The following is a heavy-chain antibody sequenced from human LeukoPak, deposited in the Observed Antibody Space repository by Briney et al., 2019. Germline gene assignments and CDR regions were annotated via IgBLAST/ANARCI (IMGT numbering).Heavy chain of an antibody. V-gene: IGHV4-39*01. CDR3: ARHSLAARLNYYYMDV. J-gene: IGHJ6*03. Sequence: SQTLSLTCTVSAGSLSSSSYYWGWLRQPPGKGLEWFGSIFYSGSTYNNPSLKTRVTISVDTSKNQFSLKLSSVTAADTAVYYCARHSLAARLNYYYMDVWGKGTTVTVSS. CDR2: IFYSGST. D-gene: IGHD6-6*01. CDR1: AGSLSSSSYY.